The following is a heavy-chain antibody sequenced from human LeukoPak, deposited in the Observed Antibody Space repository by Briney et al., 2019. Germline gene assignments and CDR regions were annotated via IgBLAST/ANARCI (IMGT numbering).Heavy chain of an antibody. CDR3: ASLLGYCSSTICSNRYFDY. Sequence: GASLQISCKDSGYRFTSYWIGWVRQMPGKGLEWMGIIYPGDSDTRYSPSFQGQVTISADKSISTAYLQWSSLKASDTAMYYCASLLGYCSSTICSNRYFDYWGQGTLVTVSS. D-gene: IGHD2-2*01. CDR2: IYPGDSDT. V-gene: IGHV5-51*01. CDR1: GYRFTSYW. J-gene: IGHJ4*02.